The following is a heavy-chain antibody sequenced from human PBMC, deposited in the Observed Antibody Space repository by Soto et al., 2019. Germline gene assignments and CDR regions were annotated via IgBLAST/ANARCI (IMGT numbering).Heavy chain of an antibody. CDR3: TADTAMTNYGMDV. D-gene: IGHD5-18*01. V-gene: IGHV3-73*02. Sequence: EVQLVESGGGLVQPGGSLKLSCAASGFTFSGSAMHWVRQASGKGLEWVGRIRSKANSYATAYAASVKGRFTISRDDSKNTAYLQMNSLKIEDTAVYYCTADTAMTNYGMDVWGQGTTVTVSS. CDR2: IRSKANSYAT. J-gene: IGHJ6*02. CDR1: GFTFSGSA.